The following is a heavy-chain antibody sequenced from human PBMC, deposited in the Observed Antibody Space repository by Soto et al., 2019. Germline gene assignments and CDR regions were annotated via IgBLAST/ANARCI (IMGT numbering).Heavy chain of an antibody. J-gene: IGHJ4*02. D-gene: IGHD3-22*01. CDR1: GFIVSSNY. V-gene: IGHV3-53*01. CDR2: IYSGGST. Sequence: PGGSLRLSCAASGFIVSSNYMIWVRQAPGKGLEWVSVIYSGGSTYYADSVKGRFTISRDNSKNTLYLQMNTLRPEDTAVYYCAKIESRFFYDSTGYYPFDYWGQGTPVTVSS. CDR3: AKIESRFFYDSTGYYPFDY.